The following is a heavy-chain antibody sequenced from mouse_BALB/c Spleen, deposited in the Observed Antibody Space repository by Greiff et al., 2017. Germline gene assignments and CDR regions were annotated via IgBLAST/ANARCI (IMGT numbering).Heavy chain of an antibody. CDR3: ARRGYGNYWYFDV. CDR1: GYTFTDYN. CDR2: IYPYNGGT. D-gene: IGHD2-10*02. J-gene: IGHJ1*01. V-gene: IGHV1S29*02. Sequence: EVQLQQSGPELVKPGASVKISCKASGYTFTDYNMHWVKQSHGKSLEWIGYIYPYNGGTGYNQKFKSKATLTVDNSSSTAYMELRSLTSEDSAVYYCARRGYGNYWYFDVWGAGTTVTVSS.